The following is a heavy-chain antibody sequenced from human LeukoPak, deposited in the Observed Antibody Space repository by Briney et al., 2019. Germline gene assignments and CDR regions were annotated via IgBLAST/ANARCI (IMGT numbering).Heavy chain of an antibody. CDR2: IWYDGSNK. D-gene: IGHD6-13*01. V-gene: IGHV3-33*01. CDR1: GFTLSSYG. Sequence: PGRSLRLSCAASGFTLSSYGMHWVRQAPGKGLEWVAVIWYDGSNKFYADSVKGRFTISGDNSKNTLYLQMNSLRAEDTAVYYCAREYSAGWFDPWGQGTLVTVSS. J-gene: IGHJ5*02. CDR3: AREYSAGWFDP.